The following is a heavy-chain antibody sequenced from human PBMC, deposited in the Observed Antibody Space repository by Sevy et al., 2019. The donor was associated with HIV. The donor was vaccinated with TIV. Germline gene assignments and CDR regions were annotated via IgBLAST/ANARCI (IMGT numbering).Heavy chain of an antibody. CDR1: GFLFDDHT. D-gene: IGHD6-13*01. V-gene: IGHV3-43*01. Sequence: GSLRLSCAASGFLFDDHTMHWVRQAPGKGLEWVARIGWDGASTFYADSVKGRFTISRDNGNRYLYLQMNSLRTEDTDVYYCGSDIAGYTRSWVIDSWGQGTLVTVSS. J-gene: IGHJ4*02. CDR2: IGWDGAST. CDR3: GSDIAGYTRSWVIDS.